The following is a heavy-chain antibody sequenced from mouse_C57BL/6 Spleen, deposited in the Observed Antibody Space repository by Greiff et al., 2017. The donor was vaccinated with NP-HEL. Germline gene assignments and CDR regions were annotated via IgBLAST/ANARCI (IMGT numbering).Heavy chain of an antibody. Sequence: VQLQQSGPELVKPGASVKISCKASGYAFSSSWMNWVKQRPGKGLEWIGRIYPGDGDTNYNGKFKGKATLTADKASSTAYMQLSSLTSADSAVYFCARGGGYYGSSPSFDYWGQGTTLTVSS. CDR3: ARGGGYYGSSPSFDY. CDR2: IYPGDGDT. J-gene: IGHJ2*01. V-gene: IGHV1-82*01. D-gene: IGHD1-1*01. CDR1: GYAFSSSW.